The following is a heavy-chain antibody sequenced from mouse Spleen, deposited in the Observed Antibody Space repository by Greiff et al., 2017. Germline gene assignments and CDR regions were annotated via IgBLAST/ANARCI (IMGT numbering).Heavy chain of an antibody. Sequence: VQLQESGPELVKPGASVKLSCKASGYTFTSYDINWVKQRPGQGLEWIGWIYPRDGSTKYNEKFKSKATLTVDKPSSTAYMQLSSLTSEDSAVYYCARPSLLRPLDYWGQGTTLTVSS. CDR3: ARPSLLRPLDY. J-gene: IGHJ2*01. V-gene: IGHV1-85*01. D-gene: IGHD1-2*01. CDR1: GYTFTSYD. CDR2: IYPRDGST.